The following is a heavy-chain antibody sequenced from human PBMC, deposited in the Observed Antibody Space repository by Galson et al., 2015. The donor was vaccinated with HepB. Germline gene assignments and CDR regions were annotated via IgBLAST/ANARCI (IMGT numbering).Heavy chain of an antibody. Sequence: SLRLSCAASGFTFSSYGMHWVRQAPGKGLEWVAVISYDGSNKYYADSVKGRFTISRDNSKNTLYLQMNSLRAEDTAVYYCAKGYVLRSLEWLKGPYFDYWGQGTLVTVSS. CDR3: AKGYVLRSLEWLKGPYFDY. CDR2: ISYDGSNK. V-gene: IGHV3-30*18. CDR1: GFTFSSYG. D-gene: IGHD3-3*01. J-gene: IGHJ4*02.